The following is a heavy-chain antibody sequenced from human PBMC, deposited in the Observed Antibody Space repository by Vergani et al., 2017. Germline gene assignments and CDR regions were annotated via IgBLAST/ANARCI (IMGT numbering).Heavy chain of an antibody. V-gene: IGHV3-30*02. CDR2: IQFDGSNQ. J-gene: IGHJ4*02. D-gene: IGHD3-16*01. CDR1: GFPLRNYD. Sequence: QVQLVESGGGVVQRGGSLRLSCATSGFPLRNYDMQRIRQGPGKGLEFVAFIQFDGSNQYYADSVKGRFTLSRDFSKNTLYLQRNSLRTDDTTTYYCAKHFRGWGIDYWGQGTQVIVSS. CDR3: AKHFRGWGIDY.